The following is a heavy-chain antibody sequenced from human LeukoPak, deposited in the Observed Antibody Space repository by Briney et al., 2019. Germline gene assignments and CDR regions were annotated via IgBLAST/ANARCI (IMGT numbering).Heavy chain of an antibody. D-gene: IGHD3-3*01. V-gene: IGHV3-23*01. CDR3: AKDPSTYYDFWSGYGKYYFDY. J-gene: IGHJ4*02. CDR2: ISGSGGST. Sequence: GGSLRLSCAASGFTFSGYAMSWVRQAPGKGLEWVSAISGSGGSTYCADSVKGRFTISRDNSKNTLYLQMNSLRAEDTAVYYCAKDPSTYYDFWSGYGKYYFDYWGQGTLVTVSS. CDR1: GFTFSGYA.